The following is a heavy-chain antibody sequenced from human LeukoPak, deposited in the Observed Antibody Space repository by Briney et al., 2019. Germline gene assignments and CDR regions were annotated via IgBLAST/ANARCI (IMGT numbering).Heavy chain of an antibody. J-gene: IGHJ4*02. D-gene: IGHD1-1*01. CDR2: IYYSGST. CDR1: GGSISSYY. V-gene: IGHV4-59*01. CDR3: ARAGRPYDGLDY. Sequence: SETLSLTCTVSGGSISSYYWSWIRQPPGKRLEWIGYIYYSGSTNYNPSLKSRVTISVDTSKNQFSLKLSSVTAADTAVYYCARAGRPYDGLDYWGQGTLVTVSS.